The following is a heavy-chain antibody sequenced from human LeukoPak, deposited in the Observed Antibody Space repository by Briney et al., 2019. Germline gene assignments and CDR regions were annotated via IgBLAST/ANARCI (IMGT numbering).Heavy chain of an antibody. V-gene: IGHV4-59*08. CDR2: IYYSGST. CDR3: ARHPQWLPSFDY. Sequence: GSLRLSCAASGFTFAYAWMTWVRQPPGKGLEWIGYIYYSGSTNYNPSLKSRVTISVDSSKNQFSLKLSSVTAADTAVYYCARHPQWLPSFDYWGQGTLVTVSS. D-gene: IGHD6-19*01. J-gene: IGHJ4*02. CDR1: GFTFAYAW.